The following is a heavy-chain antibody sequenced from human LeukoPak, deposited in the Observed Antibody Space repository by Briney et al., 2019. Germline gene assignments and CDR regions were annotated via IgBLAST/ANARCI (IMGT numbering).Heavy chain of an antibody. J-gene: IGHJ5*02. D-gene: IGHD6-13*01. CDR2: IKGDGSDR. CDR3: ARDSSWYGPRPHNWFDP. V-gene: IGHV3-7*01. Sequence: GGSLRLSCAASGYNFSTFWMSWVRQAPGKGLEWVANIKGDGSDRHYVESVRGRFTISRDNARNSLYLQMNSLRVEDAAVYYCARDSSWYGPRPHNWFDPWGQGTLVTVSS. CDR1: GYNFSTFW.